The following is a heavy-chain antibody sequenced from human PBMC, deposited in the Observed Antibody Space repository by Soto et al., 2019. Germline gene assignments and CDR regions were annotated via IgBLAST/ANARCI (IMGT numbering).Heavy chain of an antibody. CDR1: GFTFSSYA. Sequence: GGSLRLSCAASGFTFSSYAMSWVRQAPGKGLEWVSAISGSGGSTYYADSVKGRFTISRDNSKNTLYLQMNSLRAEDTAVYYCAKDLGALFLIVVVPAAMGYWGQGPLVPVSS. V-gene: IGHV3-23*01. D-gene: IGHD2-2*01. CDR3: AKDLGALFLIVVVPAAMGY. CDR2: ISGSGGST. J-gene: IGHJ4*02.